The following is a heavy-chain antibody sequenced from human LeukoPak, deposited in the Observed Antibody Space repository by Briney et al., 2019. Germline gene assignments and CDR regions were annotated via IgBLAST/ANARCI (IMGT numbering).Heavy chain of an antibody. Sequence: GGSLRLSCAASGFTFSDYDMSWMRQAPGKGLEWVSYISNSGSTIYYGDSVKGRFTISRDNAKNSLYLQMNSLRAEDTAVYYCAREVGGYYYVYDYWGQGTLVTVSS. V-gene: IGHV3-11*04. D-gene: IGHD3-22*01. J-gene: IGHJ4*02. CDR2: ISNSGSTI. CDR3: AREVGGYYYVYDY. CDR1: GFTFSDYD.